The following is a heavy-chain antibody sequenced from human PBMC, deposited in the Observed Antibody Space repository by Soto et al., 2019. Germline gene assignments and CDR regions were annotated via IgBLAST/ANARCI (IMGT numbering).Heavy chain of an antibody. Sequence: SETLSLTCTVSGDSISSGGYYWSWIRQHPGKGLEYIGYIYYSGSTYYNPALKSRITISVDTSKNQFSLKLSSVTAADTAVYYCAREVTMVRGVRVLYYYGMDVWGQGTTVTVSS. D-gene: IGHD3-10*01. CDR1: GDSISSGGYY. V-gene: IGHV4-31*03. J-gene: IGHJ6*02. CDR2: IYYSGST. CDR3: AREVTMVRGVRVLYYYGMDV.